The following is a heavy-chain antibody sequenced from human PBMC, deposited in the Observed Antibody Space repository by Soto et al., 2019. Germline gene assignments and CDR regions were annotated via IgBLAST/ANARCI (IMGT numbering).Heavy chain of an antibody. CDR3: ARGRTVRNYADDSSDYFYFFDY. CDR1: GDSISTFY. D-gene: IGHD3-22*01. V-gene: IGHV4-59*01. Sequence: PSETLSLTCTVSGDSISTFYWGWMRQSPGKALEWIGYVYYTGSTNYNPSLKSRVTISVARSKNQFSLKLTSANAAYTAVYYCARGRTVRNYADDSSDYFYFFDYWGQGTQVTVSS. J-gene: IGHJ4*02. CDR2: VYYTGST.